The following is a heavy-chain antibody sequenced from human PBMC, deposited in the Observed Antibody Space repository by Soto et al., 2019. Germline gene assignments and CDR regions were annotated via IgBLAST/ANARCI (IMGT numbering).Heavy chain of an antibody. Sequence: EVNLVDSGGGLVQPGGSLRLSCVASGFTFSSYWMTWVRQAPGKGLEWVANINQDGSQKYYVDSVKGRVTISRDNAKNSLYMQMTSLRAEDTAVYYCAASLVRGTISDWNCFDPWGQGTLVTVSS. D-gene: IGHD3-10*01. CDR2: INQDGSQK. CDR1: GFTFSSYW. V-gene: IGHV3-7*01. J-gene: IGHJ5*02. CDR3: AASLVRGTISDWNCFDP.